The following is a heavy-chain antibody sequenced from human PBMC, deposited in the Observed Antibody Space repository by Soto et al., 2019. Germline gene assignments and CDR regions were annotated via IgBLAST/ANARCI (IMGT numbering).Heavy chain of an antibody. J-gene: IGHJ3*02. CDR3: ARDRADAFDI. D-gene: IGHD3-10*01. Sequence: EVQLVESGGGLVQPGGSLRLSCAASGFIFSSYSMNWVRQAPGKGLEWVSYISSSSSTIYYADSVKGRFTISRDNAKNSLYLQMNSLRAEDTAVYYCARDRADAFDIWGQGTMVTVSS. CDR2: ISSSSSTI. CDR1: GFIFSSYS. V-gene: IGHV3-48*01.